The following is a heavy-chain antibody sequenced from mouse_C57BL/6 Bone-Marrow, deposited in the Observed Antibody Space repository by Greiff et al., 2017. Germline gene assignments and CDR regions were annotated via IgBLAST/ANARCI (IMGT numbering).Heavy chain of an antibody. CDR1: GFTFSSYG. D-gene: IGHD2-5*01. CDR3: ARFYYSNFYYAMDY. V-gene: IGHV5-6*01. J-gene: IGHJ4*01. Sequence: EVKLMESGGDLVKPGGSLKLSCAASGFTFSSYGMSWVRQTPDKRLAWVATISSGGSNTYYPDSVKGRFTISRDNAKNTLYLQMSSLKSEDTAMYYCARFYYSNFYYAMDYWGQGTSVTVSS. CDR2: ISSGGSNT.